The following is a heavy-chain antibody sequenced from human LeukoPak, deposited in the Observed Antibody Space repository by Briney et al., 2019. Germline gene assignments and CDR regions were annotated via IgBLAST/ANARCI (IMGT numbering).Heavy chain of an antibody. CDR2: ISSCSSYI. V-gene: IGHV3-21*01. CDR3: ARDGLGGPPLSDY. D-gene: IGHD3-16*01. J-gene: IGHJ4*02. Sequence: GGSLRLSCAASGFTFSSYSMNWVRQAPGKGLEWVSSISSCSSYIYYADSVKGRFTISRDNAKNSLYLQMNSLRAEDTAVYYCARDGLGGPPLSDYWGQGTLVTVSS. CDR1: GFTFSSYS.